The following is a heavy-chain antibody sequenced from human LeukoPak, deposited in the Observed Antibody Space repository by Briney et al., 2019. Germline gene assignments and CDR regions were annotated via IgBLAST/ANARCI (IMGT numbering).Heavy chain of an antibody. Sequence: GGSLRLSCAASGFTFSSYGMHWVRQAPGKGLEWVAFIRYDGSNKYYADSVKGRFTISRDNSKNTLYLQMNSLRAEDTAVYYCAKALEDIVVVPAAIPFDYWGQGTLVTVSS. J-gene: IGHJ4*02. CDR1: GFTFSSYG. CDR2: IRYDGSNK. D-gene: IGHD2-2*01. V-gene: IGHV3-30*02. CDR3: AKALEDIVVVPAAIPFDY.